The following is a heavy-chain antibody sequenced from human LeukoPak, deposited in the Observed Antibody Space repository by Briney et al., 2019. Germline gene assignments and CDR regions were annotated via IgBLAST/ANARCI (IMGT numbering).Heavy chain of an antibody. Sequence: GSVKVSCKASGYTFTSCDINWVQQATGQGLEWMGWMNPNSGNTGYVQSFQGRITMTRDISIGTAYMELSNLTSEDTAIYYCTRGSSGRRDNWGQGTLVTVSA. CDR2: MNPNSGNT. D-gene: IGHD6-19*01. CDR1: GYTFTSCD. V-gene: IGHV1-8*01. CDR3: TRGSSGRRDN. J-gene: IGHJ4*02.